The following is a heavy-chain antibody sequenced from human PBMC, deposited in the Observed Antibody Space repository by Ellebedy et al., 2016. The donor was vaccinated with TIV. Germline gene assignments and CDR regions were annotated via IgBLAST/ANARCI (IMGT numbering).Heavy chain of an antibody. V-gene: IGHV4-39*07. D-gene: IGHD3-16*02. CDR1: GGSISRSIYY. Sequence: GSLRLSCTVSGGSISRSIYYWAWIRQPPGKGLEWIGSIYYLGSNYYNPSLKSRVTMSVDTSENQFSVKLSSITAADTAMYYCARVSYIDYVWGSYRFDYWGQGALVTVSS. J-gene: IGHJ4*02. CDR3: ARVSYIDYVWGSYRFDY. CDR2: IYYLGSN.